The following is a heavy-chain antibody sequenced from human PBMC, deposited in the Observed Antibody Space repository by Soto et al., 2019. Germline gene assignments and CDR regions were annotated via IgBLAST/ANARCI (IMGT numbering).Heavy chain of an antibody. D-gene: IGHD3-22*01. CDR1: GFTFSSYS. CDR2: ISSSSSYI. CDR3: ARDSGREWLLLNYFDY. Sequence: LRLSCAASGFTFSSYSMNWVRQAPGKGLEWVSSISSSSSYIYYADSVKGRFTISRDNAKNSLYLQMNSLRAEDTAVYYCARDSGREWLLLNYFDYWGQGTLVTVSS. V-gene: IGHV3-21*01. J-gene: IGHJ4*02.